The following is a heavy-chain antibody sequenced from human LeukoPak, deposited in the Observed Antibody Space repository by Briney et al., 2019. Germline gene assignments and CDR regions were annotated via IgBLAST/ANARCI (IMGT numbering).Heavy chain of an antibody. D-gene: IGHD3-3*01. Sequence: PGGSLRLSCAASGFTFSSYAMSWVRQAPGKGLEWVSAISGSGGSTYYADSVKGRFTISRDNSKNTLYLQLNSLRAEDTAVYYCARDRGFLGDAFDIWGQGTMVTVSS. CDR2: ISGSGGST. V-gene: IGHV3-23*01. J-gene: IGHJ3*02. CDR1: GFTFSSYA. CDR3: ARDRGFLGDAFDI.